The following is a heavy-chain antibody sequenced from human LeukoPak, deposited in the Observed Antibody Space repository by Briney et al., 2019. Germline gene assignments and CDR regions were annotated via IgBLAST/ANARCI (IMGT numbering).Heavy chain of an antibody. V-gene: IGHV4-61*02. J-gene: IGHJ4*02. CDR1: GGSISSGSYY. Sequence: SQTLSLTCTVSGGSISSGSYYWSWIRQPAGKGLEWIGRIYTSGSTNYNPSHKSRVTISVDTSKNQFSLKLSSVTAADTAVYYCARESGSSSPFDYWGQGTLVTVSS. CDR2: IYTSGST. CDR3: ARESGSSSPFDY. D-gene: IGHD6-6*01.